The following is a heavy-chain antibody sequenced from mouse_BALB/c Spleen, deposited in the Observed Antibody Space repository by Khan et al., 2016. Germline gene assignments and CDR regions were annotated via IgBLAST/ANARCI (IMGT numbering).Heavy chain of an antibody. V-gene: IGHV1S137*01. CDR2: ISTYSGDA. CDR1: GYTFTDFA. J-gene: IGHJ3*01. CDR3: AREEAHDGYSLFAY. D-gene: IGHD2-3*01. Sequence: QVQLQQSGAELVRPGVSVKFSCKGSGYTFTDFAMHWVKQSHAKSLEWIGVISTYSGDASYNQKFKDKATMTVDKSSSTASMELARLTSEDSAIYYGAREEAHDGYSLFAYWGQGTLVTVS.